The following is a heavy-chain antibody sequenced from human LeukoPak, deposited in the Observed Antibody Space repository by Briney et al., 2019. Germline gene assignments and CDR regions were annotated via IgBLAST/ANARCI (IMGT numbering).Heavy chain of an antibody. CDR1: GFTFSSYG. Sequence: QPGGSLRLSCAASGFTFSSYGMHWVRQAPGKGLEWVAVISYDGSNKYYADSVKGRFTISRDNSKNTLYLQMNSLRAEDTAVYYCAKHSSAQIGYGMDVWGQGTTVTVSS. CDR2: ISYDGSNK. D-gene: IGHD6-6*01. CDR3: AKHSSAQIGYGMDV. J-gene: IGHJ6*02. V-gene: IGHV3-30*18.